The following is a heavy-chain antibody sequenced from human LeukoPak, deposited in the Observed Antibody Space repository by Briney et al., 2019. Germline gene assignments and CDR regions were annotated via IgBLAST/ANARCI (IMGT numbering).Heavy chain of an antibody. CDR3: ARDSVDIVATDNDAFDI. Sequence: SGTLSLTCTVSGGSISSYYWSWIRQPPGKGLEWIGYIYYSGSTNYNPSLKSRVTISVDTSKNQFSLKLSSVTAADTAVYYCARDSVDIVATDNDAFDIWGQGTMVTVSS. CDR1: GGSISSYY. CDR2: IYYSGST. J-gene: IGHJ3*02. V-gene: IGHV4-59*01. D-gene: IGHD5-12*01.